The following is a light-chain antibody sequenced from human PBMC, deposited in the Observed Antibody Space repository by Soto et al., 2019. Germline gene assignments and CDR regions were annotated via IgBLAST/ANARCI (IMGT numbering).Light chain of an antibody. J-gene: IGKJ4*01. CDR2: GAS. V-gene: IGKV3-20*01. Sequence: EIVLTQSPGTLSLSPGERATLPCRASQSVSSNYLAWYQQKPGQAPRLLIYGASSRATGIPDRFSGSGSGTDFTLTISRLEPEDLAVYYCQQYGGSPPLTFGGGTKVEIK. CDR3: QQYGGSPPLT. CDR1: QSVSSNY.